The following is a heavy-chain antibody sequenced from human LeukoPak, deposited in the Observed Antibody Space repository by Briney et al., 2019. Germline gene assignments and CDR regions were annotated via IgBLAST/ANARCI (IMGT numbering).Heavy chain of an antibody. Sequence: AGGSLRLSCAASGFTFSSYGMHWVRQAPGKGLEWVAFIRYDGSNKYYAASVTGRFTISRVQSKNTLYLQMNRLRAEDTAVYCCAKGPTYFYDSSGYSWYFQLWGQGTLVTVSS. D-gene: IGHD3-22*01. CDR1: GFTFSSYG. V-gene: IGHV3-30*02. J-gene: IGHJ1*01. CDR3: AKGPTYFYDSSGYSWYFQL. CDR2: IRYDGSNK.